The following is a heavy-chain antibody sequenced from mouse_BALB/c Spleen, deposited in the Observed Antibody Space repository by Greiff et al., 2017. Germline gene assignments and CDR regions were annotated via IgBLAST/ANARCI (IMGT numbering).Heavy chain of an antibody. CDR2: IYPGSGST. V-gene: IGHV1-55*01. Sequence: QVQLKESGAELVKPGTSVKLSCKASGYNFTSYWINWVKLRPGQGLEWIGDIYPGSGSTNYNEKFKSKATLTVDTSSSTAYMQLSSLASEDSALYYCARSGYGSSPYAYWGQGTLVTVSA. D-gene: IGHD1-1*01. CDR3: ARSGYGSSPYAY. J-gene: IGHJ3*01. CDR1: GYNFTSYW.